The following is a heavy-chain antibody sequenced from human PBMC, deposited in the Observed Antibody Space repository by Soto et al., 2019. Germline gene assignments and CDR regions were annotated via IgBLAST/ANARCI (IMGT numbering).Heavy chain of an antibody. V-gene: IGHV4-59*01. J-gene: IGHJ4*02. CDR3: VRDCYSSSCFDL. Sequence: QVQLQESGPGLVKPSETLSLTCTVSGGSITPYYWSWIRQPPGKRLEWIGYISSSGFTNYNPSLNSRVTISVDTSKNPFSLKLSSVTAADTAVYYCVRDCYSSSCFDLWGQGTLVTVSS. CDR1: GGSITPYY. D-gene: IGHD6-13*01. CDR2: ISSSGFT.